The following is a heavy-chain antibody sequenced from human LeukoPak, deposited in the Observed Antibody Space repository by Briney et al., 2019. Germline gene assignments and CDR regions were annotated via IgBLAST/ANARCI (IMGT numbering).Heavy chain of an antibody. CDR2: MNPNTGDT. V-gene: IGHV1-8*02. D-gene: IGHD3-10*01. CDR3: VRDGEGVAISVNYWFDP. J-gene: IGHJ5*02. CDR1: GYTFTGYY. Sequence: GASVKVSCKASGYTFTGYYMHWVRQAPGQGLEWMGWMNPNTGDTGYAQKFQGRVTMTRDISISTAYMELRGLRSEDTAIYYCVRDGEGVAISVNYWFDPWGQGTLVTVSS.